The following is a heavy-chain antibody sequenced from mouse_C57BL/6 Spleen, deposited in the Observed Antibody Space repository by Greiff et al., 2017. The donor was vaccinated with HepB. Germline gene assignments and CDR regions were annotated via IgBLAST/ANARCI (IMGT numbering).Heavy chain of an antibody. CDR3: AREDSSGYFDY. J-gene: IGHJ2*01. D-gene: IGHD3-2*01. CDR2: ISSGSSTI. CDR1: GFTFSDYG. Sequence: EVQLVESGGGLVKPGGSPKLSCAASGFTFSDYGMHWVRQAPEKGLEWVAYISSGSSTIYYADTVKGRFTISRDNAKNTLFLQMTSLRSEDTAMYYCAREDSSGYFDYWGQGTTLTVSS. V-gene: IGHV5-17*01.